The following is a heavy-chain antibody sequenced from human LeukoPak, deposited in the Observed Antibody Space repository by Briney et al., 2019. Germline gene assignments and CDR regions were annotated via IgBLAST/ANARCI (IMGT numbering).Heavy chain of an antibody. J-gene: IGHJ4*02. CDR3: AKDRSDNSTWYVGSH. D-gene: IGHD2/OR15-2a*01. CDR2: ISGSGGST. V-gene: IGHV3-23*01. Sequence: GGSLRLSCAASGFTFSSYAMSWVRQAPGKGLEWVSAISGSGGSTYYADSVKGRFTISRDNSKNTLYLQMNSLRAEDTAVYYCAKDRSDNSTWYVGSHWGQGTLVTVSS. CDR1: GFTFSSYA.